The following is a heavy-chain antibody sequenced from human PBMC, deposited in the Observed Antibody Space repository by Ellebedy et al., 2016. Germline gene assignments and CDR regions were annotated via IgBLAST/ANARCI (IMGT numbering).Heavy chain of an antibody. D-gene: IGHD1-26*01. V-gene: IGHV3-7*01. CDR3: ARASSGSYYGVRP. CDR2: IKEDGSEK. J-gene: IGHJ5*02. Sequence: GESLKISCAASGFGFSNYWMSWVRQAPGKGLEWVANIKEDGSEKHYVDSVKGRFTISRDNAKNSLYLQMNSLRDEDTAVYYCARASSGSYYGVRPWGQGTLVTVSS. CDR1: GFGFSNYW.